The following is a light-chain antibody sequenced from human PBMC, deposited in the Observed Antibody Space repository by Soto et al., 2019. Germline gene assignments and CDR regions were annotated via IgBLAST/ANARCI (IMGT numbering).Light chain of an antibody. CDR2: DAS. CDR1: QSVSSY. CDR3: QQRSNWPPIT. Sequence: EILLTKSPVTLSLSPGEGATLSCRASQSVSSYLAWYQQKPGQSPRLLIYDASNRATGIPARFSGGGSGTDFTLTIDNLEPEDFAIYYCQQRSNWPPITFGQGTRLEIK. J-gene: IGKJ5*01. V-gene: IGKV3-11*01.